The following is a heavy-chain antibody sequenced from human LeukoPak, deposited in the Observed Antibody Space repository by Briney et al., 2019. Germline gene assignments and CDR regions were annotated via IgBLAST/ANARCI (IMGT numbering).Heavy chain of an antibody. D-gene: IGHD3-9*01. CDR2: LSKSGNT. CDR1: GGSISSYY. CDR3: ARARYVNSFYAFDI. J-gene: IGHJ3*02. V-gene: IGHV4-59*01. Sequence: SETLSLTCTVSGGSISSYYWSWIRLPPGRGLEWIGYLSKSGNTNYSPSLKSRVTIFGDTSKNQFFLKLSSVTAADTAVYYCARARYVNSFYAFDIWGQGTLVTVSS.